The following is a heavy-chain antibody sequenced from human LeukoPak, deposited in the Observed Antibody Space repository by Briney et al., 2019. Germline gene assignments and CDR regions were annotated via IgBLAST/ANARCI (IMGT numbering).Heavy chain of an antibody. V-gene: IGHV4-59*01. CDR3: ARVSFWFDP. CDR2: IYYSGST. CDR1: GGSISSYY. J-gene: IGHJ5*02. Sequence: SETLSLTCTVSGGSISSYYWSWIRQPPGKGLEWIGHIYYSGSTNYNPSLKSRLTMSLDTSKNQFSLKLSSVTAADTAVYYCARVSFWFDPWGQGTLVTVSS.